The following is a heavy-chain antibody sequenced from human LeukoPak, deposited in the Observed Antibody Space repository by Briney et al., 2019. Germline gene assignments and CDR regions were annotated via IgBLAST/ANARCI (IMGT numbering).Heavy chain of an antibody. CDR1: GFTFRSYA. D-gene: IGHD3-10*01. Sequence: GGSLRLSCAASGFTFRSYAMSWVRQAPGKGLEWVSSISGSGGSTYYADSVKGRFTISRDNSQNTVYLQMNSLRAEDTAVYYCAKADYYADHLFDYWGQGTLVTVSS. CDR2: ISGSGGST. V-gene: IGHV3-23*01. CDR3: AKADYYADHLFDY. J-gene: IGHJ4*02.